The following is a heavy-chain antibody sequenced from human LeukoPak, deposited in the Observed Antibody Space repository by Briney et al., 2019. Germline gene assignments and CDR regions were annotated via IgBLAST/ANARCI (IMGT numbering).Heavy chain of an antibody. CDR3: ARGVARTYYSDTSGYAAADY. V-gene: IGHV4-34*01. J-gene: IGHJ4*02. Sequence: SETLSLTCAVYGESFSGYYWSWIRQPPGKGLEWIGEINHSGSTNYNPSLKSRVTISVDTPKNQFSLKLSSVTAADTAVYYCARGVARTYYSDTSGYAAADYWGQGTLVTVSS. CDR1: GESFSGYY. CDR2: INHSGST. D-gene: IGHD3-22*01.